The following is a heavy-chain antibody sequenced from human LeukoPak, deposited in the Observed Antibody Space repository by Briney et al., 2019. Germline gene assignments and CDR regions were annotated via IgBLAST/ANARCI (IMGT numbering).Heavy chain of an antibody. CDR2: IYSSGST. CDR3: ASRLIVLRYFDWLVDY. V-gene: IGHV4-4*07. J-gene: IGHJ4*02. Sequence: SETLSLTCTVSGGSISSYYWSWIRQPAGKGLEWIGRIYSSGSTNYNPSLKSRVTMSVDTSKNQFSLKLSSVTAADTAVYYCASRLIVLRYFDWLVDYWGQGTLVTVSS. D-gene: IGHD3-9*01. CDR1: GGSISSYY.